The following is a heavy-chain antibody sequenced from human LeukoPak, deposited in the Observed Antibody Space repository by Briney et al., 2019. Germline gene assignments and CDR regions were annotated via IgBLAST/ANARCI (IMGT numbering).Heavy chain of an antibody. CDR3: ARVGWFGELTRHPVGDS. CDR1: GFTFSSYW. Sequence: GGSLRLSCVASGFTFSSYWMSWVRQAPGKGLEWVANIKQDGSEKNYVDSVRGRFTISRDTAENSLYLQMNSLRAEDKAVYYCARVGWFGELTRHPVGDSWGQGTLVTVPS. CDR2: IKQDGSEK. V-gene: IGHV3-7*01. D-gene: IGHD3-10*01. J-gene: IGHJ4*02.